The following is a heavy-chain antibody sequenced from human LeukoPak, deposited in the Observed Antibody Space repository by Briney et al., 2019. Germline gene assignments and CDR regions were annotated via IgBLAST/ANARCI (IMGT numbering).Heavy chain of an antibody. CDR3: TRVQIVATIIDY. CDR2: IRRKADGGTT. Sequence: GGSLRLSCAASGFTFSSSWMSWLRQAPGKGLEWVGFIRRKADGGTTEHAASLKGRFTISRDDSKSIVYLQMNSLKTEDTAVYYCTRVQIVATIIDYWGQGTLVTVSS. D-gene: IGHD5-12*01. J-gene: IGHJ4*02. CDR1: GFTFSSSW. V-gene: IGHV3-49*03.